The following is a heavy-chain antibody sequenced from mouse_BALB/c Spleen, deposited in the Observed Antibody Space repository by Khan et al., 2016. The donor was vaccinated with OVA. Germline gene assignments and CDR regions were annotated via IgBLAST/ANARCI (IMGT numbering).Heavy chain of an antibody. CDR1: GFTFSSYA. CDR2: ISSGGSYT. V-gene: IGHV5-9-3*01. Sequence: EVELVESGGGLVKPGGSLKLSCAASGFTFSSYAMSWVRQTPEKRLAWVATISSGGSYTYYPDSVKGRFTISRDNAKNTLYLQMSSLRSEDTAMYYCARQGGIYDGPFDYWGQGTTLTVSS. J-gene: IGHJ2*01. CDR3: ARQGGIYDGPFDY. D-gene: IGHD2-3*01.